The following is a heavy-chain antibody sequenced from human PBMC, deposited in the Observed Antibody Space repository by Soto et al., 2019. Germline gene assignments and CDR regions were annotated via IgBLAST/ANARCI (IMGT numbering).Heavy chain of an antibody. J-gene: IGHJ4*02. Sequence: GESLKISCKGSGYSFTSYWISWVRQMPGKGLEWMGRIDPSDSYTNYSPSFQGHVTISADKSISTAYLQWSSLKASDTAMYYCARHPENYYGSGSYPDYWGQGTLVTVSS. CDR2: IDPSDSYT. CDR3: ARHPENYYGSGSYPDY. D-gene: IGHD3-10*01. CDR1: GYSFTSYW. V-gene: IGHV5-10-1*01.